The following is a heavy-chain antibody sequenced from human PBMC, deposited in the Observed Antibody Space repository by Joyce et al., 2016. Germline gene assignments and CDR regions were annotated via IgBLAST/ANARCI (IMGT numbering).Heavy chain of an antibody. CDR3: ARARIPGAIEATTFDY. V-gene: IGHV1-2*02. CDR2: IIPNSGGT. J-gene: IGHJ4*02. D-gene: IGHD2-2*02. Sequence: QVQLVQSGTEVKKPGASVKVSCKASGYTFTGYYMHWVRQAPGQGLEWMGWIIPNSGGTNYAQKFQGRVTMTIDTSISTAYMELKWLKSDDTAIYYCARARIPGAIEATTFDYWGQGTLVTVSS. CDR1: GYTFTGYY.